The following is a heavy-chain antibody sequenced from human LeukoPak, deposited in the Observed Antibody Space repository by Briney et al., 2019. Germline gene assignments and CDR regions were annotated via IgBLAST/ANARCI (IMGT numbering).Heavy chain of an antibody. CDR1: GFTFRTYA. CDR2: ISVTSSHI. J-gene: IGHJ3*02. V-gene: IGHV3-21*01. D-gene: IGHD2-15*01. Sequence: GGSLRLSCAASGFTFRTYAMNWVRQAPGKGLEWVSSISVTSSHIYYAASVEGRFTVSRDNAKNSVYLRMNSLRAEDTALYYCARGDDVAQRNDALDIWGQGTMVSVSS. CDR3: ARGDDVAQRNDALDI.